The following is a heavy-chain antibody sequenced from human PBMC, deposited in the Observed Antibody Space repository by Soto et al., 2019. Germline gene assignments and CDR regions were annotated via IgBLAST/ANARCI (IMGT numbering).Heavy chain of an antibody. D-gene: IGHD3-10*01. J-gene: IGHJ3*02. Sequence: QLQLQESGPGLVKPSETLSLTCTVSGGSISSSSYYWGWIRQPPGKGLEWIGSIYYSGSTYYNPSLKSRVTVSLHTSQNLFSLTLSSVTAADTAVYYCSRLAMVRGVICGAFDIWGQGTMVTVSS. V-gene: IGHV4-39*01. CDR1: GGSISSSSYY. CDR3: SRLAMVRGVICGAFDI. CDR2: IYYSGST.